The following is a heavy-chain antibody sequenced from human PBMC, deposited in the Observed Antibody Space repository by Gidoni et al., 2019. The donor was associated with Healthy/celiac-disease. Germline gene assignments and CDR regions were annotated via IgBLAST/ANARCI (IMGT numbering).Heavy chain of an antibody. J-gene: IGHJ4*02. D-gene: IGHD1-26*01. CDR1: GFTFDDYA. Sequence: DVQLVESGGGLVQPGGSLRLSCAASGFTFDDYAMHWVRQAPGKGLEWVSGISWNSGSIGYADSVKGRFTISRDNAKNSLYLQMNSLRAEDTALYYCAKGRWELPTYFDYWGQGTLVTVSS. V-gene: IGHV3-9*01. CDR3: AKGRWELPTYFDY. CDR2: ISWNSGSI.